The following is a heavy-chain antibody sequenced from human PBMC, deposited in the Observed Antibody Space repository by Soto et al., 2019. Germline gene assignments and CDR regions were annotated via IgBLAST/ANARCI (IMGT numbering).Heavy chain of an antibody. D-gene: IGHD2-15*01. V-gene: IGHV4-4*02. CDR2: IYHSGST. CDR1: GGSISSSNW. J-gene: IGHJ4*02. Sequence: QVQLQESGPGLVKPSGTLSLTCAVSGGSISSSNWWSWVRQPPGKGLEWIGEIYHSGSTNYNPSLRGRFTISVDKAKNQFSLKLSSVTPADMAEYYCAGGSCSGCSCYPDYWGQGTLPTVSS. CDR3: AGGSCSGCSCYPDY.